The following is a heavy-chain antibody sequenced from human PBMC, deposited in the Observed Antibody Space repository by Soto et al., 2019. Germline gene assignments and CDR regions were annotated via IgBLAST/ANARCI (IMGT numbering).Heavy chain of an antibody. CDR2: ITWSSGYI. Sequence: GGSLRLSCAASGFSFDDYAMHWVRQAPGRGLEWVSGITWSSGYIGHADSVKGRFTISKDNAKNSLYLKMNSLRPEDTAVYYCAKGTYDSSGYYTAPDYWGQGTLVTVSS. CDR3: AKGTYDSSGYYTAPDY. V-gene: IGHV3-9*01. J-gene: IGHJ4*02. D-gene: IGHD3-22*01. CDR1: GFSFDDYA.